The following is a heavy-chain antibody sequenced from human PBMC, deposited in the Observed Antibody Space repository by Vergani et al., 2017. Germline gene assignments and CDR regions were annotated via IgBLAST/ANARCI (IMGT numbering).Heavy chain of an antibody. V-gene: IGHV1-3*01. CDR2: INAGNGNT. Sequence: QVQLVQSGAEVKKPGASVKVSCKASGYTFTSYAMHWVRQAPGQRLEWMGWINAGNGNTKYPQKFQGRVTITRDTSASTAYMELSSLRSEDTAVYYCARDIAVAGGDYWGQGTLVTVSS. J-gene: IGHJ4*02. CDR3: ARDIAVAGGDY. D-gene: IGHD6-19*01. CDR1: GYTFTSYA.